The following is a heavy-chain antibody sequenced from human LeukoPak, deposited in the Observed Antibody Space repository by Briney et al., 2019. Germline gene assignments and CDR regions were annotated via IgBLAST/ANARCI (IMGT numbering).Heavy chain of an antibody. CDR1: GGSFSGYY. D-gene: IGHD6-13*01. J-gene: IGHJ4*02. Sequence: SETLSLTCAVYGGSFSGYYWSWIRQPPGKGLEWIGEINHSGSTNYNPSLKSRVTISVDTSKNQFSLKLSSVTAADTAVYYCARGRGVAYSSSWFQIRPRYYFDYWAREPWSPSPQ. CDR3: ARGRGVAYSSSWFQIRPRYYFDY. V-gene: IGHV4-34*01. CDR2: INHSGST.